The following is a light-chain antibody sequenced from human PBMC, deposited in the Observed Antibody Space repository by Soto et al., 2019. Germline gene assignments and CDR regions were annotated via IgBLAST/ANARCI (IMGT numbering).Light chain of an antibody. CDR3: QQHLYSPRT. J-gene: IGKJ1*01. V-gene: IGKV4-1*01. Sequence: DIVMTQSPDSLAVSLGERATINCKSSQSVLHSSNNKNYLAWYQHKAGQPPRLLIYWASTRESGVPDRFSGSGSGTHFTLTISSLQSEDAALYYCQQHLYSPRTFGQGTKVVIK. CDR2: WAS. CDR1: QSVLHSSNNKNY.